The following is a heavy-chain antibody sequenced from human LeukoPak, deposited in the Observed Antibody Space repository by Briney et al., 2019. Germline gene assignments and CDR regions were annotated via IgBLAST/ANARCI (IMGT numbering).Heavy chain of an antibody. V-gene: IGHV3-30-3*01. D-gene: IGHD3-3*01. CDR3: ARDKVSTIITIFGVGPMDV. Sequence: PGRSLRLSCAASGFTFSSYAMHWVRQAPGKGLEWVAVISYDGSNKYYADSVKGRFTISRDNSKNTLYLQMNSLRAEDTAVYYCARDKVSTIITIFGVGPMDVWGKGTTVIVSS. CDR1: GFTFSSYA. J-gene: IGHJ6*03. CDR2: ISYDGSNK.